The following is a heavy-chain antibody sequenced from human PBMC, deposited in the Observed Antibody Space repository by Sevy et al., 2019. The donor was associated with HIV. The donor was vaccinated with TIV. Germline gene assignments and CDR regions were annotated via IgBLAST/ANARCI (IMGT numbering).Heavy chain of an antibody. CDR1: GYTFTSYD. V-gene: IGHV1-8*01. CDR3: ARAGSGWYDHYFDP. Sequence: ASVKVSCKASGYTFTSYDINWVRQATGQGLEWMGWMNPNSGNTGYAQKFQGRVTMTRNTAIHTAYMELSSLRSEETAGYYCARAGSGWYDHYFDPWGQGTLVTVSS. D-gene: IGHD6-19*01. CDR2: MNPNSGNT. J-gene: IGHJ4*02.